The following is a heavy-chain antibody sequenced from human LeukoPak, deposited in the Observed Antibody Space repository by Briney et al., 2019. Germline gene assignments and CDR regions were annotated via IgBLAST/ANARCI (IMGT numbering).Heavy chain of an antibody. CDR1: GGSISSYY. CDR3: ARGAVSYYGSGSLSYYFDY. V-gene: IGHV4-4*07. CDR2: IYTSGST. D-gene: IGHD3-10*01. Sequence: SETLSLTCTVSGGSISSYYWSWIRQPAGKGLEWIGRIYTSGSTNYNPSLKSRVTISVDKSKNQFSLKLSSVTAADTAVYYCARGAVSYYGSGSLSYYFDYWGQGTLVSVSS. J-gene: IGHJ4*02.